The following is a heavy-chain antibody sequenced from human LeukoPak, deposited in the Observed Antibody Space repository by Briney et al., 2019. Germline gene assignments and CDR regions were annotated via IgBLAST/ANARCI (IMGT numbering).Heavy chain of an antibody. CDR1: GVSISSSNSY. CDR2: IYYSGST. J-gene: IGHJ6*03. CDR3: ARVPHYYYYYYMDV. Sequence: SETLSLTCTVSGVSISSSNSYWGWIRQPPGKGLEWIGSIYYSGSTYYNPSLKSRVTISVDTSKNQFSLKLSSVTAADTAVYYCARVPHYYYYYYMDVWGKGTTVTVSS. V-gene: IGHV4-39*07.